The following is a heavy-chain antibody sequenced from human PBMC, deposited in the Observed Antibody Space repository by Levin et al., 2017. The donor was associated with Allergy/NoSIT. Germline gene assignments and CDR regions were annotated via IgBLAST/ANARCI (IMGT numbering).Heavy chain of an antibody. CDR2: INADGGRT. CDR1: GYTFIRHY. J-gene: IGHJ5*02. Sequence: GGSLRLSCKASGYTFIRHYVHWVRQAPGQGLEWMAVINADGGRTTLAQKFQGRVTMTSDTSTSTVYMELSSLRSEDTAVYYCARDESRADISWWFHPWGQGTLVTVSS. CDR3: ARDESRADISWWFHP. V-gene: IGHV1-46*01. D-gene: IGHD3-3*02.